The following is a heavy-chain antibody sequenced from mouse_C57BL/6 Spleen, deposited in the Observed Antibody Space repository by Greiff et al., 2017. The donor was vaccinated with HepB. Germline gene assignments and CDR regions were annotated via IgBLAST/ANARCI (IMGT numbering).Heavy chain of an antibody. D-gene: IGHD2-3*01. CDR1: GYTFTSYW. J-gene: IGHJ2*01. CDR2: IHPNSGST. Sequence: VQLQQPGAELVKPGASVKLSCKASGYTFTSYWMHWVKQRPGQGLEWIGMIHPNSGSTNYNEKFKSKATLTVDKSSSTAYMQLSSLTSEDSAVYYCARGGDGYYENYFDYWGQGTTLTVSS. V-gene: IGHV1-64*01. CDR3: ARGGDGYYENYFDY.